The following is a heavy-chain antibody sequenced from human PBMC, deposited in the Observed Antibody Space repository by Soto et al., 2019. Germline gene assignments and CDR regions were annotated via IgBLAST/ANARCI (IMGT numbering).Heavy chain of an antibody. V-gene: IGHV3-21*06. CDR2: ISITTNYI. CDR3: ARESEHRLANFDY. Sequence: GGSLRLSCAASGFPFTMYSMNWVRQSPGKGLEGGSSISITTNYIYYGDSMKGRFTISRDNAKNSLYLEMNSLRAEDTAVYYYARESEHRLANFDYWGQGTLVTVSS. CDR1: GFPFTMYS. J-gene: IGHJ4*02.